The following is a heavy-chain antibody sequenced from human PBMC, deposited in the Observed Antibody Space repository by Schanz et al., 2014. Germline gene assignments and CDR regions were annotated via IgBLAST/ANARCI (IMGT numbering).Heavy chain of an antibody. J-gene: IGHJ4*02. V-gene: IGHV3-33*01. D-gene: IGHD3-10*01. CDR2: VWSDGNTK. Sequence: QVQLVESGGGVVRPGRSLRLSCATSGFTFSRFGMHWVRQAPGKGPEWVALVWSDGNTKYYVDSVKGRFTISRDNSMNTLHLQMDGLRVEDTAVYYCARDGRPPFYGSGEHYYWGQGTLVTVSS. CDR1: GFTFSRFG. CDR3: ARDGRPPFYGSGEHYY.